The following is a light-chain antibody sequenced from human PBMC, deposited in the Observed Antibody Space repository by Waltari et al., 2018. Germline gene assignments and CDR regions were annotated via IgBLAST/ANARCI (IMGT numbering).Light chain of an antibody. V-gene: IGLV1-40*01. CDR1: SSNIGAGFD. Sequence: QSVLTQPPSVSGAPGQRVTISCTGSSSNIGAGFDVHWYQQLPGAAPKLLIYGNTTRPSWVPDRFAGSKSGTSASLAITGLQAEDEADYYCQSFDNSLRRSVIFGGGTKLTVL. CDR3: QSFDNSLRRSVI. J-gene: IGLJ2*01. CDR2: GNT.